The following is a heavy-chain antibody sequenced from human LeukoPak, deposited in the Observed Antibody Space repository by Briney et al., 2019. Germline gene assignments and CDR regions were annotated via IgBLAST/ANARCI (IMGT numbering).Heavy chain of an antibody. V-gene: IGHV4-34*01. CDR2: INHSGST. CDR3: ARGLDAVAGTPFDY. J-gene: IGHJ4*02. Sequence: SETLSLTSAVYGGSFSGYYWSWIRQPPGKGLEWIGEINHSGSTNYNPSLKSRVTISVDTSKNQFSLKLSSVTAADTAVYYCARGLDAVAGTPFDYWGQGTLVTVSS. CDR1: GGSFSGYY. D-gene: IGHD6-19*01.